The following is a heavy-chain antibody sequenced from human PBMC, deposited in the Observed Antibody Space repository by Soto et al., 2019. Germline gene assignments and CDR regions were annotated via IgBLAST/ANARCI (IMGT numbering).Heavy chain of an antibody. J-gene: IGHJ4*02. Sequence: ESGGGLVQPGGSLRLSCAASGFTVSNNYMIWFRLPPGKGLEWVSLIYSGGTTYYADSVKGRFTISRDNSKNTLYLQLHSLRVEATAVYYCARNGWGMATVGMWGPGTLVTVSS. V-gene: IGHV3-53*01. CDR3: ARNGWGMATVGM. CDR2: IYSGGTT. D-gene: IGHD4-4*01. CDR1: GFTVSNNY.